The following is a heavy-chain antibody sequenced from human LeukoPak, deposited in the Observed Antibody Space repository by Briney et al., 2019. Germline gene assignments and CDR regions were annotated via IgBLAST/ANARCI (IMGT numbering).Heavy chain of an antibody. J-gene: IGHJ6*02. CDR3: ARYKVPPHQDSSMVPGVCYYYGMDV. V-gene: IGHV1-69*01. CDR2: IIPFFGTP. Sequence: SVTVSFTSSGGSFSTYAISWVRQAPGQGLEWMGGIIPFFGTPSYAQKFHGRVTITADESTNTAYMEVSSLRSEDTALYYCARYKVPPHQDSSMVPGVCYYYGMDVWGRGTTVTVSS. D-gene: IGHD3-10*01. CDR1: GGSFSTYA.